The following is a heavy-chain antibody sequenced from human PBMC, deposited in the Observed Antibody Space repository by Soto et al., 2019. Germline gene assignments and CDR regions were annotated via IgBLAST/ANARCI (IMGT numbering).Heavy chain of an antibody. CDR2: MSSGGSTI. V-gene: IGHV3-48*01. J-gene: IGHJ4*02. D-gene: IGHD6-13*01. CDR3: AREGDGSRWFNYFDY. Sequence: EMQLVESGGGLVQPGGSLRLACAASGFTFSRDSMNWVRQAPGKGLEWVSYMSSGGSTIYYADSVKGRFTISRDNAKNSLYLQMNSLRAEDTAVYYCAREGDGSRWFNYFDYWGQGTQVTASS. CDR1: GFTFSRDS.